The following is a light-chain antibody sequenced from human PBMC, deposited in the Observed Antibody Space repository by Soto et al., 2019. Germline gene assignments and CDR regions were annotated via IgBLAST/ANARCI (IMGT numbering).Light chain of an antibody. V-gene: IGKV1-27*01. CDR1: QGISNY. CDR2: AAS. J-gene: IGKJ1*01. Sequence: DIQLTQSPSFLYESVGDRVIITCLASQGISNYLAWYQQKPGKVPKLLIYAASTLQSGVPSRFSGSGSGTDFTLTISSLQPEDVATYYCQKYNSAPWTFGQGTKVDI. CDR3: QKYNSAPWT.